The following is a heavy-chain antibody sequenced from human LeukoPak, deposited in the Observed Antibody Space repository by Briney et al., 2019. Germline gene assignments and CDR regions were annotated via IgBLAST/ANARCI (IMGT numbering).Heavy chain of an antibody. J-gene: IGHJ6*02. CDR3: ARDPYRSGWGYYYYGMDV. Sequence: PSETLSLTWAVYGGSFSGYYWSWIRQPPGKGLEWIGEINHSGSTNYNPSLKSRVTISVDTSKNQFSLTLSSVTAADTAVYYCARDPYRSGWGYYYYGMDVWGQGTTVTVSS. V-gene: IGHV4-34*01. D-gene: IGHD6-19*01. CDR1: GGSFSGYY. CDR2: INHSGST.